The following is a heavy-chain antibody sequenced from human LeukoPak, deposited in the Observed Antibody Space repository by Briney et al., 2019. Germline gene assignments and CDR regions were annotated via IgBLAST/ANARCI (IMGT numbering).Heavy chain of an antibody. J-gene: IGHJ4*02. Sequence: GGSLRLSCAASGFTFSSYSMNWVRQAPGKGLEWVSYISSSSSTIYYADSVKGRFTISRDNAKNSLYLQMNSLRAEDTAVYYCARDPGSYYYDSSGYPCYFDYWGQGTLVTVSS. CDR3: ARDPGSYYYDSSGYPCYFDY. D-gene: IGHD3-22*01. CDR1: GFTFSSYS. V-gene: IGHV3-48*01. CDR2: ISSSSSTI.